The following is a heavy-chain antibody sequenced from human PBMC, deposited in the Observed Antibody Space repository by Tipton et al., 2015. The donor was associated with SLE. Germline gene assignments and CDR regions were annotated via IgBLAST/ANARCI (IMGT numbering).Heavy chain of an antibody. V-gene: IGHV3-7*03. CDR2: ITQDGSEK. Sequence: SLRLSCAASGFTFSSYWMSWVRQVPGKGLEWVANITQDGSEKHYVDSVKGRFTISRDNAKNSLYLQMNSLRAEDTAVYYCARGVPYVAVVLFVFDDWGQGTLVTVSP. CDR1: GFTFSSYW. J-gene: IGHJ4*02. CDR3: ARGVPYVAVVLFVFDD. D-gene: IGHD6-19*01.